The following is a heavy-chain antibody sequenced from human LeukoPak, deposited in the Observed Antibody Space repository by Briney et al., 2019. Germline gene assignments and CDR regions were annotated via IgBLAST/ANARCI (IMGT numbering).Heavy chain of an antibody. CDR2: INGNGGST. Sequence: PGGSLRLSCAASGFTFSSYALSWVRQAPGKGLEWVSAINGNGGSTYYADSVKGRFTISRDNSKNTVFLQMSSLRAEDTAVYYCAKDGSCSSTCCYSDWGQGTLVTVSS. V-gene: IGHV3-23*01. J-gene: IGHJ4*02. CDR1: GFTFSSYA. D-gene: IGHD2-2*02. CDR3: AKDGSCSSTCCYSD.